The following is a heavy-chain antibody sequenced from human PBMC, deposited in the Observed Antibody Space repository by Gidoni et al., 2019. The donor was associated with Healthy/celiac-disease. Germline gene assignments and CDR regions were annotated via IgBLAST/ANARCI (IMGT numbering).Heavy chain of an antibody. J-gene: IGHJ2*01. CDR2: IYTGGST. CDR1: GGSISSGSYY. CDR3: ARVLAVAGRYFDL. Sequence: QVQLQGSGPGLVKPSQTLSLPCTVPGGSISSGSYYWSWVRPPAGKGLEWVGRIYTGGSTNYNPSHKSRVTISVDTSKNQFSLKLSSVTAAATAVYCCARVLAVAGRYFDLWGRGTLVTVSS. V-gene: IGHV4-61*02. D-gene: IGHD6-19*01.